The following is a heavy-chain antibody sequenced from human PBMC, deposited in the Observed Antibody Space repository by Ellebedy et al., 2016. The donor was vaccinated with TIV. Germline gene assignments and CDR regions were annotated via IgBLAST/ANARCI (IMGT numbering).Heavy chain of an antibody. V-gene: IGHV3-15*01. CDR1: GFTFENAW. CDR2: IKSDADGGTA. Sequence: GESLKISCGASGFTFENAWMSWVRRAPGKGLEWIGRIKSDADGGTADYATPVKGRFTISRNDSESMLYLQVSSLKSEDTAVYYCTTDSPAYFSGSPGYPFDYWGQGTLVTVSS. CDR3: TTDSPAYFSGSPGYPFDY. D-gene: IGHD3-9*01. J-gene: IGHJ4*02.